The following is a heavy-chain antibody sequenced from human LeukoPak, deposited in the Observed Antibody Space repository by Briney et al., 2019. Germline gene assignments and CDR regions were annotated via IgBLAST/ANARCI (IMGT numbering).Heavy chain of an antibody. CDR1: GYSISGDSY. J-gene: IGHJ4*02. D-gene: IGHD2-15*01. CDR3: ARAHFCSGGSCHSVSDY. Sequence: TSETLSLTCAVSGYSISGDSYWGWIRQPPGKGLDWIGGINHSGTTYYTPSLKSRVTISVDTSKNQFSLILTSVTAADTAVYYCARAHFCSGGSCHSVSDYWGQGTLVTVSS. CDR2: INHSGTT. V-gene: IGHV4-38-2*01.